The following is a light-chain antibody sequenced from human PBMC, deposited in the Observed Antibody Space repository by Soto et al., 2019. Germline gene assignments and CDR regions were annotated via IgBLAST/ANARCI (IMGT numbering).Light chain of an antibody. Sequence: QSVLTQPPSASGTPGQSVTISCSGSSSNIGSNYVYWYQQLPGAAPKLLIYRNNQWPSGVPDRFSGSKSGTSASLAISGLRSEDEADYYCAAWDDSLSGDVFGTGTKLTVL. CDR2: RNN. V-gene: IGLV1-47*01. CDR3: AAWDDSLSGDV. CDR1: SSNIGSNY. J-gene: IGLJ1*01.